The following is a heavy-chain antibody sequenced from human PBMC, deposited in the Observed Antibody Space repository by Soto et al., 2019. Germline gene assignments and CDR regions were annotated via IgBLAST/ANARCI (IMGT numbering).Heavy chain of an antibody. CDR2: INYSGNT. J-gene: IGHJ6*02. CDR3: ESQGIEAAVGSMDV. V-gene: IGHV4-59*01. D-gene: IGHD6-13*01. CDR1: GDSISIYY. Sequence: SETLSLTCTVSGDSISIYYWNWIRQPPGKGLEWIGYINYSGNTSHNPSLKSRATISVDMYKKQFSLRLSSVTTADTAVYYCESQGIEAAVGSMDVWGQGTTLTVSS.